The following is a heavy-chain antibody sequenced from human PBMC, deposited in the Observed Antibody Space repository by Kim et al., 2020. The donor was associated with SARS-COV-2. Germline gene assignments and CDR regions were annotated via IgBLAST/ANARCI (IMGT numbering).Heavy chain of an antibody. Sequence: GGSLRLSCAASGFTFSSYEMNWVRQAPGKGLEWVSYISSSGSTIYYADSVKGRFTISRDNAKNSLYLQMNSLRAEDTAVYYCARDFFDSSGYYPYYYGMDVWGQGTTVTVSS. CDR2: ISSSGSTI. V-gene: IGHV3-48*03. J-gene: IGHJ6*02. D-gene: IGHD3-22*01. CDR1: GFTFSSYE. CDR3: ARDFFDSSGYYPYYYGMDV.